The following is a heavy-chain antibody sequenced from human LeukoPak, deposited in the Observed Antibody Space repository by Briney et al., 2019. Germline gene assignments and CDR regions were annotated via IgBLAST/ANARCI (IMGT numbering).Heavy chain of an antibody. D-gene: IGHD1-7*01. Sequence: PGGSLRLSCAASGFTFDDYAMHWVRQAPGKGLEWVSGISWNSGSIGYADSVKGRFTISRDNAKNSLYLQMNSLRAEDTALYYCAKGIGNWNYEGAFDIWGQGTMVTVSS. CDR2: ISWNSGSI. J-gene: IGHJ3*02. CDR1: GFTFDDYA. CDR3: AKGIGNWNYEGAFDI. V-gene: IGHV3-9*01.